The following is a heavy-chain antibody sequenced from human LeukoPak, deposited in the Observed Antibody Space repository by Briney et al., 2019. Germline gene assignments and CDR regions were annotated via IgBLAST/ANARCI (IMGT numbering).Heavy chain of an antibody. CDR2: IYYSGST. Sequence: SETLSLTCTVSGGSISSSGYYWSWIRQHPGKGLEWIGYIYYSGSTYYNPSLKSRVTISVDTSKNQFSLKLSSVTAADTAVYYCASPKAVAELGDAFDIWGQGTMVTVSS. CDR3: ASPKAVAELGDAFDI. CDR1: GGSISSSGYY. J-gene: IGHJ3*02. V-gene: IGHV4-31*03. D-gene: IGHD6-19*01.